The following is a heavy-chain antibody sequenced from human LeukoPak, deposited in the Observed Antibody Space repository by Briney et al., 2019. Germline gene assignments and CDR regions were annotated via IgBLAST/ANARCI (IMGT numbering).Heavy chain of an antibody. J-gene: IGHJ4*02. CDR3: XXXXXXXXXXXXMTTVTHANDY. Sequence: GGSLRLSCAASGFTFSSYSMNWVRQAPGKGLEWVSSISSSSSYIYYADSVKGRFTISRDNAKNSLYLQMNSLRAEDTAVYYXXXXXXXXXXXXXMTTVTHANDYWGQGTLVTVSS. CDR2: ISSSSSYI. D-gene: IGHD4-17*01. V-gene: IGHV3-21*04. CDR1: GFTFSSYS.